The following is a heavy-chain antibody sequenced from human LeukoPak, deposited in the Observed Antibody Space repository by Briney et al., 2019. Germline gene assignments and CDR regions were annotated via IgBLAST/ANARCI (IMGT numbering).Heavy chain of an antibody. D-gene: IGHD3-16*02. Sequence: GGSLRLSCAASGFTCSTYVMSWVRQAPGRGLEWLSLILHNGDSTYYADSVKGRFTISRDNSKNTLYLQMNSLRAEDTAVYYCARDGDDYVWGSYRNSNWFDPWGQGTLVTVSS. CDR1: GFTCSTYV. V-gene: IGHV3-23*01. CDR3: ARDGDDYVWGSYRNSNWFDP. CDR2: ILHNGDST. J-gene: IGHJ5*02.